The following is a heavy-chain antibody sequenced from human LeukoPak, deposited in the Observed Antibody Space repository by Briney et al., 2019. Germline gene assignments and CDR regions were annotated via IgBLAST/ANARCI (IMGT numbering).Heavy chain of an antibody. CDR3: ARRLRYCSGGSCYSRIFDY. J-gene: IGHJ4*02. V-gene: IGHV4-34*01. Sequence: SETLSLTCAVYGGPFSGYYWSWIRQPPGKGLEWIGEINHSGSTNYNPSLKSRVTISVDTSKNQFSLKLSSVTAADTAVYYCARRLRYCSGGSCYSRIFDYWGQGTLVTVSS. CDR2: INHSGST. CDR1: GGPFSGYY. D-gene: IGHD2-15*01.